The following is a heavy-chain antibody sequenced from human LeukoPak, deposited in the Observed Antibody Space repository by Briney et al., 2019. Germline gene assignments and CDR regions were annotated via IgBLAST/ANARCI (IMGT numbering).Heavy chain of an antibody. CDR1: GCTFSSYA. V-gene: IGHV1-69*01. J-gene: IGHJ5*02. CDR3: ARDRGHYDSSGYYYVMGNWFDP. Sequence: GASVKVSCKASGCTFSSYAISWVRQAPGQGLEWMGGIIPIFGTANYAQKFQGRVTITADESTSTAYMELSSLRSEDTAVYYCARDRGHYDSSGYYYVMGNWFDPWGQGTLVTVSS. D-gene: IGHD3-22*01. CDR2: IIPIFGTA.